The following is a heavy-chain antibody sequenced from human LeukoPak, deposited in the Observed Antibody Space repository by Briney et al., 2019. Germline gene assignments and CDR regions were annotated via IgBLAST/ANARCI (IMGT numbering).Heavy chain of an antibody. Sequence: ASVKVSCRASGGTFSSYAISWVRQAPGQGLEWMGWINPNSGGTNYAQKFQGRVTMIRDTSISTAYMEPSRLRSDDTAVYYCAREQQLVRAPNSAFGYWGQGTLVTVSS. CDR2: INPNSGGT. J-gene: IGHJ4*02. D-gene: IGHD6-13*01. V-gene: IGHV1-2*02. CDR1: GGTFSSYA. CDR3: AREQQLVRAPNSAFGY.